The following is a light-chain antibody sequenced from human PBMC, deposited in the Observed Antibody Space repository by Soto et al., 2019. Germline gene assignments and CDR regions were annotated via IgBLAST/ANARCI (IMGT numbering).Light chain of an antibody. J-gene: IGLJ1*01. V-gene: IGLV2-14*01. Sequence: QSVLTQPSSVSGSPGQSITISCTGTISDIGNYDYVSWYQQHPGKAPKLLISEVSNRPSGVSYRFAGSKSGTTASLTISGLQAEDEADYYCSSYTRTSSYVFRGGTKVTVL. CDR3: SSYTRTSSYV. CDR1: ISDIGNYDY. CDR2: EVS.